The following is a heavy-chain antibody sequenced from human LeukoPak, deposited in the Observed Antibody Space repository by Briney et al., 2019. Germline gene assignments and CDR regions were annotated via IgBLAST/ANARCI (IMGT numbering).Heavy chain of an antibody. Sequence: DSVKVSCKASGYTFTGYHMHWVRQAPGQGLEWMGWINPNSGVTKYAQKFQGRVTMTRDTSISTAYMELSRLRSDDTAVYYCARDGVGNDVCDYWGQGTLVTVSS. CDR2: INPNSGVT. CDR1: GYTFTGYH. CDR3: ARDGVGNDVCDY. J-gene: IGHJ4*02. V-gene: IGHV1-2*02. D-gene: IGHD1-1*01.